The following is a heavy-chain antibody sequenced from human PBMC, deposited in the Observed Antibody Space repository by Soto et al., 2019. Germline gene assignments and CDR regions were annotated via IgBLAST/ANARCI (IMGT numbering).Heavy chain of an antibody. D-gene: IGHD6-19*01. CDR3: AREGTIAVAGYGMDV. J-gene: IGHJ6*02. CDR2: IYHSGTT. V-gene: IGHV4-61*08. Sequence: ASETLSLTCTFSGDSVSRGAYYWSWVRQPPGKGLEWIGYIYHSGTTNYNPSLKSRVTISLDTSKNQFSLQLNSVTPEDTAVYYCAREGTIAVAGYGMDVWGQGTTVTVSS. CDR1: GDSVSRGAYY.